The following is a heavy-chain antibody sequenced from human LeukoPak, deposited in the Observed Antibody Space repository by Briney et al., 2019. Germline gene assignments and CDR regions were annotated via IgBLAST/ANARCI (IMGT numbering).Heavy chain of an antibody. CDR1: GYSFTSYW. CDR3: ARASAFGSYFDY. J-gene: IGHJ4*02. D-gene: IGHD3-16*01. V-gene: IGHV5-51*01. CDR2: IYPGDSDT. Sequence: GESLKISCKGSGYSFTSYWISWVRQLSGKGLEWMGIIYPGDSDTRYSPSFQGQVTISADKSISTAYLQWSSLKASDSAMYYCARASAFGSYFDYWGQGTLVLVS.